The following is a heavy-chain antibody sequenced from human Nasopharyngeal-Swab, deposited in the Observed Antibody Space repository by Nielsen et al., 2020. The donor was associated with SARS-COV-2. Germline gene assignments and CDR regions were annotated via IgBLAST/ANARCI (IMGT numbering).Heavy chain of an antibody. J-gene: IGHJ4*02. CDR2: ISPDGRIT. CDR1: GVTFSTYW. V-gene: IGHV3-74*01. CDR3: ARDLRGTADY. Sequence: GSLRLSCAGSGVTFSTYWIHWVRQAPGKGLIWVSRISPDGRITNYADAVKGRFTISRDNAKNTLYLQMNSLRVEDTAVYYCARDLRGTADYWGQGTLVTVSS. D-gene: IGHD3-16*01.